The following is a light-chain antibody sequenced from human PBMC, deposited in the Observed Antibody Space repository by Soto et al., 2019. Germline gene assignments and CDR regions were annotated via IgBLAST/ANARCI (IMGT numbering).Light chain of an antibody. CDR3: QHYVTSLTT. CDR2: DVS. J-gene: IGKJ1*01. Sequence: EIVLTQSPATLSLSPGERATLSCRASQSVSSYLAWYQHKPGQAPRLLIYDVSSRATGIPARFSGSGSGTDFTLTISSLESEDFAVYYCQHYVTSLTTFGQGTRVEIK. V-gene: IGKV3-11*01. CDR1: QSVSSY.